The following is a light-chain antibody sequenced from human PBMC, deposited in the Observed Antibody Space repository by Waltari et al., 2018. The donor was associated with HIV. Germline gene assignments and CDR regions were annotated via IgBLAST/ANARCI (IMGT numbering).Light chain of an antibody. Sequence: QSALNQPPSVSGSLGQSVPISCTGTSRDVGNYNKVSWSKQSPGPAPKLMMYDVSNRPSGVPDLFSGSKSGNTASLTISGLQAEDEADYYCSSFTTSITVVFGGGTKLTVL. V-gene: IGLV2-18*02. CDR2: DVS. CDR1: SRDVGNYNK. J-gene: IGLJ2*01. CDR3: SSFTTSITVV.